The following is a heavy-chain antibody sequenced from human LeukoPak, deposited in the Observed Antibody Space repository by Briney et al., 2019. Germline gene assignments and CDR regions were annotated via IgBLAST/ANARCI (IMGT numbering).Heavy chain of an antibody. CDR3: AKDFEGQLVRDPQFDY. J-gene: IGHJ4*02. CDR2: VSGSGDNT. V-gene: IGHV3-23*01. Sequence: PGGSLRLSCAASGFTFNTYAMSWVRQAPGKGLEWVSTVSGSGDNTHYADSVKGRFTISRDNSKNTLYLQMNSLRAEDTAVYYCAKDFEGQLVRDPQFDYWGQGTLVTVSS. D-gene: IGHD6-13*01. CDR1: GFTFNTYA.